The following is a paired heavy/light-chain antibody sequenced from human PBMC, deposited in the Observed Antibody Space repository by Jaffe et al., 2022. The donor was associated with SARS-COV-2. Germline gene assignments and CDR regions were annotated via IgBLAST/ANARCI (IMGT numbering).Heavy chain of an antibody. Sequence: EVQLVESGGGLVQPGGSLRLSCAASGFSFSDYPMIWVRQTPGKGLVWVSYIHSSDGTIYYADSVRGRFTISRDNAKTSMFLQMNSLRDDDTAVYYCARVVPGVAGGDYWGQGTLVTVSP. CDR1: GFSFSDYP. D-gene: IGHD3-10*01. CDR3: ARVVPGVAGGDY. CDR2: IHSSDGTI. V-gene: IGHV3-48*02. J-gene: IGHJ4*02.
Light chain of an antibody. J-gene: IGKJ2*01. CDR3: MQATQFPYT. V-gene: IGKV2-24*01. CDR1: QSLVHSNGDTY. CDR2: KIS. Sequence: DFVMTQTPLSSPVTLGQPASISCRSSQSLVHSNGDTYLSWLQQRPGQPPRLLIYKISNRFSGVPDRFSGSGAGTDFTLKISRVEAEDVGVYYCMQATQFPYTFGQGTKLEIK.